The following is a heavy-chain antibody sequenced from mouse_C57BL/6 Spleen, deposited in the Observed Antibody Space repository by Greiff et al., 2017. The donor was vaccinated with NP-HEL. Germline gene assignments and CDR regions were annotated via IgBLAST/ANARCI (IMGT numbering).Heavy chain of an antibody. D-gene: IGHD1-1*01. CDR1: GFTFSNYW. V-gene: IGHV6-3*01. Sequence: DVKLVESGGGLVQPGGSMKLSCVASGFTFSNYWMNWVRQSPEKGLEWVAQIRLKSDNYATHYAESVKGRFTISRDDSKSSVYLQMNNLRAEDTGIYYCTGLLGYYYGSSYAMDYWGQGTSVTVSS. CDR3: TGLLGYYYGSSYAMDY. CDR2: IRLKSDNYAT. J-gene: IGHJ4*01.